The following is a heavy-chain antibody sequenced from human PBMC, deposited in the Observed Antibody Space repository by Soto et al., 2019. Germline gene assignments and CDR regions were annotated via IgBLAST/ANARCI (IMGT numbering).Heavy chain of an antibody. CDR1: GGSVSSGSYY. CDR3: ARKGARAADSFDC. D-gene: IGHD2-15*01. V-gene: IGHV4-39*07. Sequence: SETLSLTCTVSGGSVSSGSYYWGWLRQPPGRGLEWIGCIYYSGSTYYNPSLKSRVIISVETTNNQFSLKLSSVTAADTALYYCARKGARAADSFDCWGPGTLVTVSS. CDR2: IYYSGST. J-gene: IGHJ4*02.